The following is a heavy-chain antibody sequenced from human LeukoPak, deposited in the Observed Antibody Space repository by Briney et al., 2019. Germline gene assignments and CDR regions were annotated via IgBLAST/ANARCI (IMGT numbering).Heavy chain of an antibody. Sequence: GGSLRLSCAASGFTFSNAWMSWVRQAPGKGLEWVGRIKSKTDGGTTDYAAPVKGRFTISRDDSKNTLYLQMNSLKTEDTAVYYCTRGVVPAAKSDCWGQGTLVTVSS. CDR1: GFTFSNAW. CDR3: TRGVVPAAKSDC. D-gene: IGHD2-2*01. V-gene: IGHV3-15*01. J-gene: IGHJ4*02. CDR2: IKSKTDGGTT.